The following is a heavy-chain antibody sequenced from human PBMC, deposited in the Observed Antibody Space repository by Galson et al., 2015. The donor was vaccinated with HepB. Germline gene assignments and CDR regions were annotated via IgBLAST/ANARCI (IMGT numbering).Heavy chain of an antibody. D-gene: IGHD6-13*01. CDR1: GFTFSSYA. J-gene: IGHJ4*02. Sequence: SLRLSCAASGFTFSSYAMSWVRQAPGKGLECVSGLSGSGGRTHYADSVKGRFTISRDNSKNTLYLQMHSLRAEDTAIYYCAKEVNISTWFPFDNWGQGTLVAVSS. V-gene: IGHV3-23*01. CDR2: LSGSGGRT. CDR3: AKEVNISTWFPFDN.